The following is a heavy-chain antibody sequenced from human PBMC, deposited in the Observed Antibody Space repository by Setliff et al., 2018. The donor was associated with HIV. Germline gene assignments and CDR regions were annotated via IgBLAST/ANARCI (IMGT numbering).Heavy chain of an antibody. CDR2: ISPKYGGT. CDR1: GYSFSDYY. V-gene: IGHV1-18*04. CDR3: VRGHCNSDKCWYTWFDP. D-gene: IGHD2-2*01. Sequence: ASVKVSCKASGYSFSDYYIHWVRQAPGHGFQWMGWISPKYGGTNYAQKFQDRLTMTTDTSTTTASMELRSLRSDDTAVYYCVRGHCNSDKCWYTWFDPWGQGTLVTVSS. J-gene: IGHJ5*02.